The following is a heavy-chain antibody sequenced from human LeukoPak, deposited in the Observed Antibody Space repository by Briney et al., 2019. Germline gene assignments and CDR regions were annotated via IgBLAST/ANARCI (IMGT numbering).Heavy chain of an antibody. CDR2: ISSSSSYI. Sequence: PGGSLRLSCAASGFTFISYNMNWVRQAPGKGLEWVSSISSSSSYIYYAESVKGRFTISRDNAKNSLYLQMNSLRAEVTAVYYCARGLGYDSSGYYSNYYYYMDVWGKGTTVTVSS. CDR3: ARGLGYDSSGYYSNYYYYMDV. J-gene: IGHJ6*03. V-gene: IGHV3-21*01. CDR1: GFTFISYN. D-gene: IGHD3-22*01.